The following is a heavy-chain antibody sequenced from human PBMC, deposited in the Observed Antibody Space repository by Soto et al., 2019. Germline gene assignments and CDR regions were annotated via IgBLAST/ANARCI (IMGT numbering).Heavy chain of an antibody. J-gene: IGHJ3*02. CDR2: IYHSGST. CDR3: ARNTPGGGYEWGAFDI. V-gene: IGHV4-30-2*01. D-gene: IGHD5-12*01. Sequence: QLQLQESGSGLVKPSQTLSLTCAVSGGSISSGGYSWSWIRQPPGKGLEWIGYIYHSGSTYYNPSLKSRVTISVDRSKNQFSLKLSSVTAADTAVYYCARNTPGGGYEWGAFDIWGQGTMVTVSS. CDR1: GGSISSGGYS.